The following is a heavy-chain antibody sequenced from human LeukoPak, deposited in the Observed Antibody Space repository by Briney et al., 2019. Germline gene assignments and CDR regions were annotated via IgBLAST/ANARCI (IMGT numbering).Heavy chain of an antibody. CDR3: AKDRASCSSTSCYFYYYGMDV. Sequence: GRSLRLSCAASGFTFSSYGMHWVRQAPGKGLEWVAVISYDGSAKYYADSVKGRSTISRDNSKSTLYLQMNSLRAEDTAVYYCAKDRASCSSTSCYFYYYGMDVWGQGTTVTVSS. CDR2: ISYDGSAK. CDR1: GFTFSSYG. D-gene: IGHD2-2*01. V-gene: IGHV3-30*18. J-gene: IGHJ6*02.